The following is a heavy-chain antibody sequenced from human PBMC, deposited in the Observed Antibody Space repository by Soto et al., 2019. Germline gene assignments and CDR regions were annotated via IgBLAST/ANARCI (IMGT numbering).Heavy chain of an antibody. Sequence: GGSLRLSCAASGFTFSDHYMDWVRQAPGQGLEWVGRTKNKANSYTTDYAASVKGRFTISRDDSKKTAYLQMNSLESEDTAVYYCSRDDSDWFFNWGRGTLVTVSS. J-gene: IGHJ4*02. CDR2: TKNKANSYTT. D-gene: IGHD3-9*01. CDR3: SRDDSDWFFN. CDR1: GFTFSDHY. V-gene: IGHV3-72*01.